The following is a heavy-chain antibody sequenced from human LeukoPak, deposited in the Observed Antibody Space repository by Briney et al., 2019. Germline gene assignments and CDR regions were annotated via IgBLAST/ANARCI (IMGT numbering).Heavy chain of an antibody. CDR3: ARDPVSGVVAATVYHYYMDV. CDR1: GGTFSSYA. J-gene: IGHJ6*03. D-gene: IGHD2-15*01. Sequence: SVKVSCKASGGTFSSYAISWVRQAPGQGLEWMGRIIPIFGTANYAQKFQGRVTITTDESTSTAYMELSSLRSEDTAVYYCARDPVSGVVAATVYHYYMDVWGKGTTVTVSS. CDR2: IIPIFGTA. V-gene: IGHV1-69*05.